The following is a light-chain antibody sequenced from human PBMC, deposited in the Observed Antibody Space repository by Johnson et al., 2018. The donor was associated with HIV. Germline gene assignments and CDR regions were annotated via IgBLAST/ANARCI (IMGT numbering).Light chain of an antibody. CDR1: SSNIGNNY. V-gene: IGLV1-51*02. J-gene: IGLJ1*01. CDR2: ENN. CDR3: GTWESSLSAVL. Sequence: QSVLTQPPSVSAAPGQKVTISCSGSSSNIGNNYVSWYQQLPGTAPKLLIYENNKRPSGIPDRFSGSKSGTSATLGITGLQTGDVADYYCGTWESSLSAVLFGTGTKVTVL.